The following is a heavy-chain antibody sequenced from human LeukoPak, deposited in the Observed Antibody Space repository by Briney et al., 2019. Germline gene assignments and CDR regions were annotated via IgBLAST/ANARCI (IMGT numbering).Heavy chain of an antibody. CDR3: ARAPVPAATSYFDY. CDR2: IYHSGST. D-gene: IGHD2-2*01. Sequence: TSETLSLTCAVSGYSISSGYYWGWIRQPPGQGLEWIGSIYHSGSTYYNPSLKSRVTISVDTSKNQFSLKLSSVTAADTAVYYCARAPVPAATSYFDYWGQGTLVTVSS. CDR1: GYSISSGYY. J-gene: IGHJ4*02. V-gene: IGHV4-38-2*01.